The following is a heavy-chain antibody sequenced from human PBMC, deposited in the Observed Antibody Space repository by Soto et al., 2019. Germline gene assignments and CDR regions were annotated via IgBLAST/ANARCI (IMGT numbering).Heavy chain of an antibody. CDR1: GGSISSYY. D-gene: IGHD1-1*01. Sequence: QVQLQESGPGLVKPSETLSLTCTVSGGSISSYYWSWIRQPPGKGLEWIGYIYYSGSTNYNPSLXRXVXIXXDTSKTQFSLKLSSVTAADTAVYYCARRWGTTFDYWGQGTLVTVSS. J-gene: IGHJ4*02. V-gene: IGHV4-59*08. CDR3: ARRWGTTFDY. CDR2: IYYSGST.